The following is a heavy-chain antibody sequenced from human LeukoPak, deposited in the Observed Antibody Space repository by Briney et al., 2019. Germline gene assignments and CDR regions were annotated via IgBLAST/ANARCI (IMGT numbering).Heavy chain of an antibody. CDR1: GFTVSSNS. CDR3: ARAGYSSTWYSRYFDL. D-gene: IGHD6-13*01. V-gene: IGHV3-53*01. Sequence: PGGSLRLSCTVSGFTVSSNSMSWVRQAPGKGLEWVSFIYSDNTHYSDSVKGRFTISRDNSKNTLYLQMNSLRAEDTAVYYCARAGYSSTWYSRYFDLWGRGTLVTVSS. CDR2: IYSDNT. J-gene: IGHJ2*01.